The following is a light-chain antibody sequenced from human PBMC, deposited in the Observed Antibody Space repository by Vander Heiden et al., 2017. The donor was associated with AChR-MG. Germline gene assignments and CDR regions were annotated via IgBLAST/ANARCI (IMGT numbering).Light chain of an antibody. CDR2: AAS. CDR3: QQSYSTPPALT. Sequence: TQMTQSPSSLSASVGDRVTITCRASQSISSYLNWYQQKPGKAPKLLIYAASSLQSGVPSRFSGSGSGTDFTLTISSLQPEDFATYYCQQSYSTPPALTFGGGTKVEIK. J-gene: IGKJ4*01. V-gene: IGKV1-39*01. CDR1: QSISSY.